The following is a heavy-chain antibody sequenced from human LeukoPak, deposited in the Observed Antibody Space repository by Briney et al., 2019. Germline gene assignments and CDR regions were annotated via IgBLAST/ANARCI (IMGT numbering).Heavy chain of an antibody. D-gene: IGHD3-9*01. CDR3: ASLRYYDILTGYYLQYYFDY. J-gene: IGHJ4*02. CDR2: IFYSGST. CDR1: SGSISTSNYY. V-gene: IGHV4-39*01. Sequence: SETLSLTCTVSSGSISTSNYYWGWVRQPPGTALEWIGNIFYSGSTYYNPSLKSRVTISVDTSKNQFSLKLSSVTAADTAVYYCASLRYYDILTGYYLQYYFDYWGQGTLVTVSS.